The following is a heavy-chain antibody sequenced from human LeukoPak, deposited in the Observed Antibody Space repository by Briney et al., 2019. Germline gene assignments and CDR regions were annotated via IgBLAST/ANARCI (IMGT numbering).Heavy chain of an antibody. J-gene: IGHJ6*02. CDR1: GSSIRSYY. CDR2: VHYSGTT. D-gene: IGHD6-13*01. Sequence: SETLSLTCTVSGSSIRSYYWSWIRQPPGKGLQWIGYVHYSGTTDHNPSLRSRVIISVDTSKNQFSLNLTSVTAADTAVYYCARDTDPYSSSWYDLAVRYYYYGMDVWGQGTTVTVSS. CDR3: ARDTDPYSSSWYDLAVRYYYYGMDV. V-gene: IGHV4-59*01.